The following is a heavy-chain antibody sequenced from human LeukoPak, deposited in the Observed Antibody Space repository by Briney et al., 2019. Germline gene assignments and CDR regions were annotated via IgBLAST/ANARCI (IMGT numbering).Heavy chain of an antibody. V-gene: IGHV3-30*18. CDR2: ISYDGSDK. D-gene: IGHD6-19*01. J-gene: IGHJ6*04. Sequence: GTSLRLSCAASGFTFSSYGMHWVRQAPGKGLEWVAIISYDGSDKYYADSVKGRFTISRDNSKSTLYVQMNSLRAEDTAIYYCAKDGALRQWLVSGDYYYGMDVWGKGTTVTVSS. CDR3: AKDGALRQWLVSGDYYYGMDV. CDR1: GFTFSSYG.